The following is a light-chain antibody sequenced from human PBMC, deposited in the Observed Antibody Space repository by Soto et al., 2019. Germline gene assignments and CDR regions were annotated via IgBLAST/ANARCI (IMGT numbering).Light chain of an antibody. Sequence: QSALTQPASVSGSPGQSITISCTGTSSDIGAYNFVSWYQQHPGKAPTLMLYDVNIRPSGVSNRFSRSKSGNTASLTISGLQAEDEADYYCTSWTTSTTMIFGGGTKLTVL. V-gene: IGLV2-14*03. CDR1: SSDIGAYNF. J-gene: IGLJ2*01. CDR3: TSWTTSTTMI. CDR2: DVN.